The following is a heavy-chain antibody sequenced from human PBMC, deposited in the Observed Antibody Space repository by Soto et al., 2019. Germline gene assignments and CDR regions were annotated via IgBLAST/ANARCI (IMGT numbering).Heavy chain of an antibody. J-gene: IGHJ6*02. Sequence: GGSLRLSCAASGFTFSSYAMSWVRQAPGKGLEWVSAISGSGGSTYYADSVKGRFTSSRDNSKNTLYLQMNSLRAEDTAVYYCAKGAGAGPGYYYGMDVWGQGTTVTVSS. CDR3: AKGAGAGPGYYYGMDV. CDR2: ISGSGGST. CDR1: GFTFSSYA. D-gene: IGHD3-10*01. V-gene: IGHV3-23*01.